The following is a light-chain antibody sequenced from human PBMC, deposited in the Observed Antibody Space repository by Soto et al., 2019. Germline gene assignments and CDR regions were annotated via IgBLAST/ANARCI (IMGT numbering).Light chain of an antibody. CDR2: EVT. CDR1: SSDIGGYNY. J-gene: IGLJ1*01. Sequence: QSVLTQPASVSGSPGQSITISCTGTSSDIGGYNYVSWYQQHPGKAPKLMIYEVTHRPSGVSNRFSGSKSGNTASLTISGLQAEDEADYYCSSYTSSSTGVFGTGTKLTVL. V-gene: IGLV2-14*01. CDR3: SSYTSSSTGV.